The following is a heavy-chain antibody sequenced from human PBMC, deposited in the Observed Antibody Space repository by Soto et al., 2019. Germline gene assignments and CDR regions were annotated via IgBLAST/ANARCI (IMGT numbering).Heavy chain of an antibody. D-gene: IGHD3-16*01. J-gene: IGHJ4*02. CDR3: ARDPEYGGPVGYFDY. CDR1: GYTFTSYA. V-gene: IGHV1-3*01. CDR2: INAGNGNT. Sequence: ASVKVSCKASGYTFTSYAMHWVRQAPGQRLEWMGWINAGNGNTKYSQKFQGRVTITRDTSASTAYMELSSLRSEDTAVYYCARDPEYGGPVGYFDYWGQGTLVTVSS.